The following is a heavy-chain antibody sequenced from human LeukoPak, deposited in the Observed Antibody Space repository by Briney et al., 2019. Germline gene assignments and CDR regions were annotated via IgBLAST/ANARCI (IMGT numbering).Heavy chain of an antibody. CDR3: ARDNIAAAGIFDPVGWFDP. J-gene: IGHJ5*02. CDR1: GYTFTSYY. Sequence: ASVKVSCKASGYTFTSYYMHWVRQAPGQGLEWMGIINPSGGSTSYAQKFQGRVTMTRDTSTSTVYMELSSLRSEDTAVYYCARDNIAAAGIFDPVGWFDPWGQGTLVTVSS. D-gene: IGHD6-13*01. V-gene: IGHV1-46*01. CDR2: INPSGGST.